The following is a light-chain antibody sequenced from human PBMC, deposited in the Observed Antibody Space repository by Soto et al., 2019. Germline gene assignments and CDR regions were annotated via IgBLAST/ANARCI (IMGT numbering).Light chain of an antibody. CDR3: QQYGSSPRT. CDR2: GAS. J-gene: IGKJ1*01. Sequence: EIVLTQSPGTLSLSPGERATLSCRASQTVSTFLAWYQQKRGQAPRLLIYGASNRATGIPARFSGSGSGTDFTLTISRLEPEDFAVYYCQQYGSSPRTFGQGTKVDIK. CDR1: QTVSTF. V-gene: IGKV3-20*01.